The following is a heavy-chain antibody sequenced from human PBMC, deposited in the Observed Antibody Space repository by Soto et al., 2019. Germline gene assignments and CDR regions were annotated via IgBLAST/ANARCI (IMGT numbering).Heavy chain of an antibody. Sequence: QITLKESGPTLVKPTQTLTLTCTFSGFSLSTSEVGVGWIRQPPGKALQWLALIYWDDDKRYSPSLKSRLTIXTDXSXIQVVLTMTNTDPVDTATYYCAHAPGIAVTTNWFDPWGQGSLVTVSS. D-gene: IGHD6-19*01. CDR1: GFSLSTSEVG. CDR3: AHAPGIAVTTNWFDP. J-gene: IGHJ5*02. CDR2: IYWDDDK. V-gene: IGHV2-5*02.